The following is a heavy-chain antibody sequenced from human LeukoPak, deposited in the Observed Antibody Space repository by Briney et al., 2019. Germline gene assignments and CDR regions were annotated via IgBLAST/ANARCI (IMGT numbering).Heavy chain of an antibody. CDR3: AKDFRIGYSAHFDY. Sequence: GGSLRLSCAVSGFTFSSYALNWVRRAPGKGLEWVSAISRSGTSAYYADSVKGRFTISRDDSKNTLYLQMDSLRGEDTAVYYCAKDFRIGYSAHFDYWGQGALVTVSS. V-gene: IGHV3-23*01. CDR2: ISRSGTSA. CDR1: GFTFSSYA. J-gene: IGHJ4*02. D-gene: IGHD2-21*01.